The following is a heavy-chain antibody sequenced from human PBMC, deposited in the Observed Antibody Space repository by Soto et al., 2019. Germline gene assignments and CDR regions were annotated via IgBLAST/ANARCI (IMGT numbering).Heavy chain of an antibody. CDR3: ARPWAATYYYGMDV. CDR1: GFTFSTYA. V-gene: IGHV3-33*08. CDR2: IWYDGSNK. D-gene: IGHD2-15*01. J-gene: IGHJ6*02. Sequence: VQLLKSGGGLVQPGGSLRLSCAASGFTFSTYAMSWVRQAPGKGLEWVAVIWYDGSNKYYADSVKGRFTISRDNSKNTLYLQMNSLRAEDTAVYYCARPWAATYYYGMDVWGQGTTVTVSS.